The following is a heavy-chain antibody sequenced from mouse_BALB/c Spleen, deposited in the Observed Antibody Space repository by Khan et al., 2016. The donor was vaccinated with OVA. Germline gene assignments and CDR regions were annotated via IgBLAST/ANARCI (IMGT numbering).Heavy chain of an antibody. J-gene: IGHJ4*01. D-gene: IGHD1-1*01. Sequence: QVQLQQPGAELVRPGASVKLSCKASGYTFTRYWINWVKQRPGQGLEWIGNIYPSDSYTDCDQKFKDKATLTVDKSSSTAYMQLSSPTSEDSAVYYCTRHGSSYDAMDYWGQGTSVTVSS. CDR1: GYTFTRYW. CDR2: IYPSDSYT. CDR3: TRHGSSYDAMDY. V-gene: IGHV1-69*02.